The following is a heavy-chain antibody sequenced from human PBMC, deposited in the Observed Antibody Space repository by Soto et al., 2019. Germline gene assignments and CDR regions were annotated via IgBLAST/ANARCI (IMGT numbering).Heavy chain of an antibody. CDR2: IFYSGST. CDR3: ARLDGPDAFDF. CDR1: GGSISSYY. J-gene: IGHJ3*01. V-gene: IGHV4-59*08. Sequence: QVQLQESGPGLVKPSETLSLTCTVSGGSISSYYWSWIRQPPGKGQEWIGYIFYSGSTNYNPSLNSRVTISVDTAKNQFSLKLSSVTTADTAVYYCARLDGPDAFDFWGQGTMVTVSS.